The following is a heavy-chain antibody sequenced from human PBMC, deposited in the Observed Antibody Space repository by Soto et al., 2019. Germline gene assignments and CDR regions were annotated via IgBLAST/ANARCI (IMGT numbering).Heavy chain of an antibody. CDR2: IIPILGIA. CDR3: ASNAAGFGTNTEVFDI. Sequence: SVKVSCKASGGTFSSYTISWVRQAPGQGLEWMGRIIPILGIANYAQKFQGRVTITADKSTSTAYMELSSLRSEDTAVYYCASNAAGFGTNTEVFDIWGQGTMVTVSS. V-gene: IGHV1-69*02. D-gene: IGHD6-13*01. J-gene: IGHJ3*02. CDR1: GGTFSSYT.